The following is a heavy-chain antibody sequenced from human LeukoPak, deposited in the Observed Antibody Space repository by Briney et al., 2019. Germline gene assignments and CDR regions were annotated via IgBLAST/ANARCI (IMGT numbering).Heavy chain of an antibody. CDR2: TYYSGST. CDR1: GFSISSYY. CDR3: ARDLWFGEPLGAFDI. Sequence: PSETLSLTCTVSGFSISSYYWSWIRQPPGKGLEGSGYTYYSGSTNSNPSLKSRVTISVATSKNQCSLKLSSVTAADTAVYYCARDLWFGEPLGAFDIWGQGTMVTVSS. V-gene: IGHV4-59*01. J-gene: IGHJ3*02. D-gene: IGHD3-10*01.